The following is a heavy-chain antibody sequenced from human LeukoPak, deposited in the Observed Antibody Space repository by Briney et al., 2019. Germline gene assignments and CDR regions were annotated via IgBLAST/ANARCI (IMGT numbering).Heavy chain of an antibody. J-gene: IGHJ5*02. V-gene: IGHV1-8*01. D-gene: IGHD6-6*01. CDR1: GYTFTSCD. CDR2: MNPNSGNT. CDR3: ALTMAARPSWFDP. Sequence: ASVKVSCKASGYTFTSCDINWVRQATGQGLERMGWMNPNSGNTGYAQKFQGRVTMTRNTSISTAYMELSSLRSEDTAVYYCALTMAARPSWFDPWGQGTLVTVSS.